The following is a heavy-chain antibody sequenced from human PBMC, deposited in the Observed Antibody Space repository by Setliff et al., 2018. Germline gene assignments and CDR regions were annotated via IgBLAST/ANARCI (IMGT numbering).Heavy chain of an antibody. V-gene: IGHV1-18*04. CDR2: INNYNFNT. Sequence: ASVKVSCKASGYIFRSYGINWMRQVPGQGLEWMGWINNYNFNTQYAQKFQGRVTVTTDTSAETAYMELRSLRSDDTAIYYCARLVRFCTKIACQRLSGAEHWGQGTLVTVSS. J-gene: IGHJ4*02. CDR1: GYIFRSYG. CDR3: ARLVRFCTKIACQRLSGAEH. D-gene: IGHD2-8*01.